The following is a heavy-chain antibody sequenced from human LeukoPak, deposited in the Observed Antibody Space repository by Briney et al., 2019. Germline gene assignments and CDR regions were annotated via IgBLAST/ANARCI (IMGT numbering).Heavy chain of an antibody. Sequence: GASVKVSCKASGYTFTSYYMHWVRQAPAQGLEWMGIINPSGGSTSYAQKFQGRVTMTRDTSTSTVYMELSSLRSEDTAVYYCARDTLPNSGIAVAGEFDPWGQGTLVTVSS. J-gene: IGHJ5*02. CDR1: GYTFTSYY. CDR3: ARDTLPNSGIAVAGEFDP. CDR2: INPSGGST. V-gene: IGHV1-46*01. D-gene: IGHD6-19*01.